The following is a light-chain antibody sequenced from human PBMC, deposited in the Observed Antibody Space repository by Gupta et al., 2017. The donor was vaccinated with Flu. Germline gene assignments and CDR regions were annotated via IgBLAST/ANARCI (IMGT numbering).Light chain of an antibody. V-gene: IGKV3D-15*01. CDR2: NAS. Sequence: TLSCRTSQSVRSNLAWLQQKPGRAPRLLIYNASTRATDIPARFSGSGSGTEFTLTITSRQSEDCAVYYCQQYHNWPPLTFGEGTKVEIK. CDR3: QQYHNWPPLT. CDR1: QSVRSN. J-gene: IGKJ4*01.